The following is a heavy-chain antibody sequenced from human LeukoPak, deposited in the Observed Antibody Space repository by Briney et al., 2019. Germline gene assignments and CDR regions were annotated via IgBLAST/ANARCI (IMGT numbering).Heavy chain of an antibody. CDR3: ARVAYYGSGGYAFDI. V-gene: IGHV3-53*01. CDR2: IYSGGST. J-gene: IGHJ3*02. Sequence: GGSLRLSCAASGFTVSSNYMSWVRQAPGKGLEWVSVIYSGGSTYYADSVKGRFTISRDNSKNTLYLQMNSLRAEDTAVYYCARVAYYGSGGYAFDIWGQGTMVTVSS. D-gene: IGHD3-10*01. CDR1: GFTVSSNY.